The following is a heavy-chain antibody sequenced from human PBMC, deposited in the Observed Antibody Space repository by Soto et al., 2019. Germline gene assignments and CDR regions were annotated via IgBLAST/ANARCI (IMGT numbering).Heavy chain of an antibody. CDR1: GFTFSTYA. V-gene: IGHV3-23*01. D-gene: IGHD6-6*01. Sequence: GGSLRLSCAASGFTFSTYAMNWVRQSPGKGLEWVSGISSSGGTAYYADSVKGRFTISRDNSKNLLSLQMHSLRGEDTAVYYCAKVKVSSSPKYYYAIDVWGQATTVPVSS. CDR2: ISSSGGTA. CDR3: AKVKVSSSPKYYYAIDV. J-gene: IGHJ6*02.